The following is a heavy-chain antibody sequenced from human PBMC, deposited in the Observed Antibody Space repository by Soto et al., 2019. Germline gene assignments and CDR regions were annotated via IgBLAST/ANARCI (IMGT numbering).Heavy chain of an antibody. CDR1: GVSISSGGYY. CDR2: IYDTGST. J-gene: IGHJ6*02. CDR3: AREIRKVTTWDSYYYYGMDV. Sequence: SETLSLTCTVSGVSISSGGYYWSWIRQHPGKGLEWIGYIYDTGSTYYNPSLKSRVTISVDTSKNQFSLKLSSVTAADTAVYYCAREIRKVTTWDSYYYYGMDVWGQGTTVTVSS. D-gene: IGHD4-17*01. V-gene: IGHV4-30-4*08.